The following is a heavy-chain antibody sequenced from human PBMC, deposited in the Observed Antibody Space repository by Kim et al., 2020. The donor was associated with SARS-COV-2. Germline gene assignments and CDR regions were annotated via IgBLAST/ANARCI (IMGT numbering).Heavy chain of an antibody. V-gene: IGHV3-13*04. CDR2: ITFAGDT. CDR3: ARVGRNWYGGGFDP. J-gene: IGHJ5*02. D-gene: IGHD1-1*01. Sequence: GGSLRLSCAASGFAFSDYDMHWVRQATGKGLEWVSVITFAGDTYYSGSVKGRFTISRESAKNSLYLQMNRLRAGDTAVYYCARVGRNWYGGGFDPWGQGTLVTVSS. CDR1: GFAFSDYD.